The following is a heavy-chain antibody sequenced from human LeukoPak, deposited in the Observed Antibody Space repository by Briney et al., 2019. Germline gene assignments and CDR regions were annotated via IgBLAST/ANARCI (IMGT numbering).Heavy chain of an antibody. CDR3: ASRSSDLYDAFDI. V-gene: IGHV3-30-3*01. J-gene: IGHJ3*02. CDR2: ISYDGSNK. D-gene: IGHD6-6*01. Sequence: GGSLRLSCAASGFTFSSYAMSWVRQAPGKGLEWVAVISYDGSNKYYADSVKGRFTISRDNSKNTLYLQMNSLRAEDTAVYYCASRSSDLYDAFDIWGQGTMVTVSS. CDR1: GFTFSSYA.